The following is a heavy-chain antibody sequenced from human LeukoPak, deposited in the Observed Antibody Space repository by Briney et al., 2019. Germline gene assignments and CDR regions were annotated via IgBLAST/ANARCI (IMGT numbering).Heavy chain of an antibody. CDR2: INGDGSIT. J-gene: IGHJ2*01. Sequence: PGGSLRLSCAASGFTFSSYWMYWVRQAPGKGLVWVSRINGDGSITTYADSVKGRFTISRDNAKNTLYLQMNSLRAEDTAVYYCARDGRIERGDWYLDLWGRGTLVTVSS. CDR3: ARDGRIERGDWYLDL. V-gene: IGHV3-74*01. CDR1: GFTFSSYW. D-gene: IGHD1-26*01.